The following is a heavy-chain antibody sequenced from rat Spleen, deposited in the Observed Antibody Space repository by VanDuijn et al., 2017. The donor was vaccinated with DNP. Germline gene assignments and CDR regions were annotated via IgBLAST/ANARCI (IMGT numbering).Heavy chain of an antibody. CDR3: ARDLLRWRRGFAH. CDR2: IWNSGGT. CDR1: GFSLTSYH. D-gene: IGHD1-11*01. V-gene: IGHV2-41*01. Sequence: QVQLKESGPGLVQPSQTLSLACTVSGFSLTSYHVHWARQPPVKGLEWMGVIWNSGGTRYDSSLKSRLTITKDTSKSQVFLKMNSLQTGDAATYYCARDLLRWRRGFAHWGQGTLVTVSS. J-gene: IGHJ3*01.